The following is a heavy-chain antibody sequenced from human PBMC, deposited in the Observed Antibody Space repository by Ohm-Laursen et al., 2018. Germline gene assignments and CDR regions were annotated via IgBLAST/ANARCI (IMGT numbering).Heavy chain of an antibody. CDR2: IGVNADNT. V-gene: IGHV3-23*01. Sequence: GSLRLSCTASGFIFSTYPMAWVRQIPGKGLERVSAIGVNADNTYYAESVKGRFTISRDNSKNTLFLQINNLRVEDTAVYFCAKDASTATAFYYDHWGQGTLVTVSS. CDR3: AKDASTATAFYYDH. CDR1: GFIFSTYP. J-gene: IGHJ4*02. D-gene: IGHD4-17*01.